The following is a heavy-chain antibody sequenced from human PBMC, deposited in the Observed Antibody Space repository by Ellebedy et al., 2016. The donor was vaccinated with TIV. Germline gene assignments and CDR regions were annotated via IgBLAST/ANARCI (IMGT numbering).Heavy chain of an antibody. J-gene: IGHJ6*02. D-gene: IGHD1-26*01. CDR2: ISTSGHQT. V-gene: IGHV3-23*01. CDR3: AKDMVFGDGKWEIDV. Sequence: GESLKISCAASGFTFSTYAMSWVRQAPEKGLGWVSVISTSGHQTHYADSVKGRFTISRDNSRNTLYLQMNSLRAEDSAVYYCAKDMVFGDGKWEIDVWGQGTTVTVSS. CDR1: GFTFSTYA.